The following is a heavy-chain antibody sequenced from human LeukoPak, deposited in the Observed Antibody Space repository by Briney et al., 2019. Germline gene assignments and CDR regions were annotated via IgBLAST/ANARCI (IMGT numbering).Heavy chain of an antibody. D-gene: IGHD6-19*01. V-gene: IGHV1-2*02. CDR1: GYTFTGYY. CDR3: ARDRAVAGTTVDAFDI. Sequence: GASVKVSCKASGYTFTGYYIHWVRQAPGQGLEWMGWINPNSGGTNYAQNFQGRVTMTRDTSISTAYMELRRLKSDDTAVYYCARDRAVAGTTVDAFDIWGQGTMVTVSS. CDR2: INPNSGGT. J-gene: IGHJ3*02.